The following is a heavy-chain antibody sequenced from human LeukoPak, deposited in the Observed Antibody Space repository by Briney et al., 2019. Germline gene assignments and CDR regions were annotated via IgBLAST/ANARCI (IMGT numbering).Heavy chain of an antibody. CDR3: AAGGVIPQDYYYGMDV. CDR2: ISSSSSYI. J-gene: IGHJ6*04. Sequence: GGSLRLSCAASGFTFSSYSMNWVRQAPGKGLELVSSISSSSSYIYYADSVKGRFTISRDNAKNSLYLQMNSLRAEDTAVYYCAAGGVIPQDYYYGMDVWGKGTTVTVSS. D-gene: IGHD3-16*02. V-gene: IGHV3-21*01. CDR1: GFTFSSYS.